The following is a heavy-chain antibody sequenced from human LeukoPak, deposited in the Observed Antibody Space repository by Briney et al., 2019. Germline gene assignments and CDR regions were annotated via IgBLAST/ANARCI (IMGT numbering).Heavy chain of an antibody. J-gene: IGHJ4*02. D-gene: IGHD3-9*01. V-gene: IGHV3-7*01. CDR2: INQDGSAQ. Sequence: PRGSLRLSCTASGFSFSGYWMSWVRQAPGKGLEWVANINQDGSAQYYVDSVKGQFTISRDNAKNSLYLQMNSLRVEDTAVYYCARDSESWTETGPRFDYWGQGTLVTVSS. CDR1: GFSFSGYW. CDR3: ARDSESWTETGPRFDY.